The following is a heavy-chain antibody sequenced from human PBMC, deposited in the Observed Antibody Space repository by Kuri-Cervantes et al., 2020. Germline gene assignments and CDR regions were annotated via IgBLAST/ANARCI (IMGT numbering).Heavy chain of an antibody. CDR2: ISWDGGST. V-gene: IGHV3-43D*04. Sequence: GGSLRLSCVVSGYSISSGYYWGWIRQSPGKGLEWVSLISWDGGSTYYADSVKGRFTISRDNAKNSLYLQMNSLRAEDTAVYYCARDVFYYGSGRPGYYMDVWGKGTTVTVSS. CDR3: ARDVFYYGSGRPGYYMDV. CDR1: GYSISSGYY. J-gene: IGHJ6*03. D-gene: IGHD3-10*01.